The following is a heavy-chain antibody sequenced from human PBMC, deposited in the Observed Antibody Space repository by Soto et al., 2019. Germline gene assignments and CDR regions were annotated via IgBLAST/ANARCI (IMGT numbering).Heavy chain of an antibody. V-gene: IGHV3-53*01. J-gene: IGHJ4*02. CDR1: GFAVNSNY. Sequence: PGGSLRLSCAASGFAVNSNYMSWVRQAPGKGLEWVSVIYGGGPTLYSDSVKGRFTISRDNSKNTAYLQMNSLKIEDTAVYYCTTSAYDTFVDYWGQGTLVTVSS. D-gene: IGHD3-16*01. CDR2: IYGGGPT. CDR3: TTSAYDTFVDY.